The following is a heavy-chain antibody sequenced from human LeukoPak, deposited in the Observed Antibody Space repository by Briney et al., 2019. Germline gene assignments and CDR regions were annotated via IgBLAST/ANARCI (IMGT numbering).Heavy chain of an antibody. J-gene: IGHJ4*02. CDR1: GFTFSSYS. V-gene: IGHV3-21*01. CDR2: ISSSSSYI. CDR3: ARCTTGRTFGSLREIKRSREIDY. Sequence: GGSLRLYCAASGFTFSSYSMNWVRQAPGKGLEWVSSISSSSSYIYYADSVKGRFTISRDNAKNSLYLQMNSLRAEDTAVYYCARCTTGRTFGSLREIKRSREIDYWGQGTLVTVSS. D-gene: IGHD1-1*01.